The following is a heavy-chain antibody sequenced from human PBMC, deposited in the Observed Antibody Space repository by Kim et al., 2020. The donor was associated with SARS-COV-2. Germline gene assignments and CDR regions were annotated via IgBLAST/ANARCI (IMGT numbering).Heavy chain of an antibody. CDR1: GFIFRNYG. J-gene: IGHJ4*02. CDR2: IWYDGSNK. D-gene: IGHD4-17*01. V-gene: IGHV3-33*06. Sequence: GGSLRLSCAASGFIFRNYGMHWVCQAPGKGLEWVAVIWYDGSNKYYADSVKGRFTISRDNSKNTLYLQMNSLRAEDTDVYYCAKAPADGDYYYWGQGTLVTVSS. CDR3: AKAPADGDYYY.